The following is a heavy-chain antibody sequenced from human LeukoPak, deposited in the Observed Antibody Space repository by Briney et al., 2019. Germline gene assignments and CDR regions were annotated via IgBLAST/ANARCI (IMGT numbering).Heavy chain of an antibody. J-gene: IGHJ4*02. Sequence: GGSLRLSCAASGFTFSSYEMNWVRQAPGKGLEWVANIKQDGSEKYYVDSVKGRFTISRDNAKNSLYLQMNSLRAEDTAVYYCARVGTIIGVLKFDYWGQGTLVTVSS. CDR3: ARVGTIIGVLKFDY. V-gene: IGHV3-7*01. D-gene: IGHD3-22*01. CDR1: GFTFSSYE. CDR2: IKQDGSEK.